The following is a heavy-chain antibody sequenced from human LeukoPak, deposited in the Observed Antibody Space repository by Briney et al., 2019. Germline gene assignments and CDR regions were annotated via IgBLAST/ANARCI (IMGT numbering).Heavy chain of an antibody. D-gene: IGHD6-13*01. Sequence: GGSLRLSCAASGFTFSSYGMHWVRQAPGKGLEWVSAISGSGGSTYYADSVKGRFTISRDDSKNTAYLQMNSLKTEDTAVHYCTTLIDPKAAADYWGQGTLVTVSS. CDR1: GFTFSSYG. V-gene: IGHV3-23*01. CDR2: ISGSGGST. J-gene: IGHJ4*02. CDR3: TTLIDPKAAADY.